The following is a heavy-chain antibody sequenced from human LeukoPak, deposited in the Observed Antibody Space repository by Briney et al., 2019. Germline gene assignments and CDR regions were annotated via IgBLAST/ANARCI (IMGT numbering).Heavy chain of an antibody. Sequence: GASVKVSCKASGYTFTSYDINWVRQAAGQGLEWMGWMNPNSGNTGYAQKFQGRVTMTSNTSISTAYMELSSLRSEDTAVYYCARAPAHGAFDIWGQGTMVTVSS. D-gene: IGHD2-2*01. CDR1: GYTFTSYD. CDR3: ARAPAHGAFDI. V-gene: IGHV1-8*01. J-gene: IGHJ3*02. CDR2: MNPNSGNT.